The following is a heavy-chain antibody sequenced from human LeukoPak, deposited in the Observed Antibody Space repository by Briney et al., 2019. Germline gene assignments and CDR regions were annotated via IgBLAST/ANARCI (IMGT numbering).Heavy chain of an antibody. J-gene: IGHJ4*02. CDR3: ARDRPGYGDYWFDY. CDR2: IIPIFGTA. D-gene: IGHD4-17*01. Sequence: SVKVSCKASGYTFTSYDINWVRQATGQGLEWMGRIIPIFGTANYAQKFQGRVTITTDESTSTAYMELSSLRSEDTAVYYCARDRPGYGDYWFDYWGQGTLVTVSS. V-gene: IGHV1-69*05. CDR1: GYTFTSYD.